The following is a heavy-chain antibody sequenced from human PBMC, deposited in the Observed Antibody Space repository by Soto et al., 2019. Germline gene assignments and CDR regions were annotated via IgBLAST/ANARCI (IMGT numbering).Heavy chain of an antibody. CDR2: IKHRGSP. CDR3: ARSDNRNSLYGVDV. V-gene: IGHV4-34*01. CDR1: GGSLSVYY. D-gene: IGHD1-7*01. J-gene: IGHJ6*02. Sequence: SETLSLTFAVNGGSLSVYYWSGIRQSPGKGLEWIGEIKHRGSPDYSPSLKSRVTISIDASKNHVTLELTSVTAADTAVYYCARSDNRNSLYGVDVWGQGTAVTVSS.